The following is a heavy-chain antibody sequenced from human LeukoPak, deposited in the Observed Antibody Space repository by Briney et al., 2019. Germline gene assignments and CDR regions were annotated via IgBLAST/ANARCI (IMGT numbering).Heavy chain of an antibody. J-gene: IGHJ4*02. CDR2: ISSTSSYI. CDR1: GFTFSSYS. Sequence: GGSLRLSCAASGFTFSSYSMSWVRQAPGKGLEWVSSISSTSSYIYYADSVKGRFTISRDNSKNTLYLQMNSLRAEDTAVYYCAKTRAGGYGLDYWGQGTLVTVSS. V-gene: IGHV3-21*01. D-gene: IGHD6-19*01. CDR3: AKTRAGGYGLDY.